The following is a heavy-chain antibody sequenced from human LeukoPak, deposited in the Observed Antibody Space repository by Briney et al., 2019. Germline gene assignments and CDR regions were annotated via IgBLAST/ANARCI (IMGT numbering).Heavy chain of an antibody. CDR2: ISTSGGNT. D-gene: IGHD1-1*01. CDR3: ATTKQARRYFDY. Sequence: GGSLRLSCAGSGFTFSSNALSWVRQAPGKGLEWVSAISTSGGNTYYADSVRGRFTISRDNSKNTLYLQMNTLRAEDTAVYYCATTKQARRYFDYWGQRTLVTVSS. V-gene: IGHV3-23*01. J-gene: IGHJ4*02. CDR1: GFTFSSNA.